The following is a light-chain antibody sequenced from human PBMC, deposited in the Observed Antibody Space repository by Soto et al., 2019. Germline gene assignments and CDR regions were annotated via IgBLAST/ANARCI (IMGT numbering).Light chain of an antibody. J-gene: IGKJ1*01. CDR2: GAS. V-gene: IGKV3-15*01. CDR1: QSVSSN. Sequence: EIVMTQSRATLSVSPGERATLSCRASQSVSSNLAWYQQKPGQAPRLLIYGASTRATGIPARFSGSGSGTEFTLTISSLQSEDFAVYYCQQEWTFGQGTKVEIK. CDR3: QQEWT.